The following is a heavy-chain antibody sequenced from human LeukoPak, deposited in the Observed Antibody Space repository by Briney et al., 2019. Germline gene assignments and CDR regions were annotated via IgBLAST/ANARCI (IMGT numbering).Heavy chain of an antibody. V-gene: IGHV4-59*01. D-gene: IGHD1-7*01. CDR3: ARATGTTRNAFDI. Sequence: PSETLSLTCTDPDGSINSYYWSWIRQSPGKGLEWIGYVHYSGSTNYNPSLKSRVTISVDTSKKQVSLKLNSVTAVDTAVYYCARATGTTRNAFDIWGQGTMVTASS. CDR1: DGSINSYY. J-gene: IGHJ3*02. CDR2: VHYSGST.